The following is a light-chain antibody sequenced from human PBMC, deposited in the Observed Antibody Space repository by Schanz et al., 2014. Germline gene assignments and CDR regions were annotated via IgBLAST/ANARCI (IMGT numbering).Light chain of an antibody. CDR2: GAS. J-gene: IGKJ1*01. CDR3: QHYSLSPL. V-gene: IGKV3-20*01. Sequence: EIVLTQSPATLSLSPGERATLSCRASQSVSSYLAWYQQKPGQAPRLLIYGASSRATGIPDRFSGSGSGTEFTLTISRLEPEDFAVYYCQHYSLSPLFGQGTKVDI. CDR1: QSVSSY.